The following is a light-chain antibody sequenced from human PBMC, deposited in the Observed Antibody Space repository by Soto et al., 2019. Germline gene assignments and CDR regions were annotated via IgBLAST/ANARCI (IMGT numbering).Light chain of an antibody. CDR1: DSNIGAGYD. CDR2: GNT. V-gene: IGLV1-40*01. J-gene: IGLJ1*01. Sequence: QSVLTQTPSVSGAPGHTITNSCTGTDSNIGAGYDVHWYQHLPGRAPKLLIFGNTHRPSGVPDRFSGSKSGTSASLAITGLQPEDEADYYCQSFDNSLSGFYVFGSATKLTVL. CDR3: QSFDNSLSGFYV.